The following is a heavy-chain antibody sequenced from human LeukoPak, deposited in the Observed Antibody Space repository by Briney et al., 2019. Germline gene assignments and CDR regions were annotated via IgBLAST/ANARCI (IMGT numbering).Heavy chain of an antibody. Sequence: PGESLKISCKGSGYSFTSYWIGWVRQMPGKGLEWMGIIYPGDSDTRYSPSFQGQVTISADKSISTAYLQWSSLKASDTAMYYCASAYSSSWQDFDYWGQGTLVTVSS. CDR2: IYPGDSDT. J-gene: IGHJ4*02. V-gene: IGHV5-51*01. CDR1: GYSFTSYW. CDR3: ASAYSSSWQDFDY. D-gene: IGHD6-13*01.